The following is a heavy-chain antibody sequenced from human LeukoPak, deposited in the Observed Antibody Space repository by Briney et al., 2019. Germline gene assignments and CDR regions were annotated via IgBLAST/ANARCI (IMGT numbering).Heavy chain of an antibody. V-gene: IGHV3-7*03. D-gene: IGHD1/OR15-1a*01. Sequence: GGSLRLSCAASGFTFSSYWMSWVRQPPGKGLEWLANIKQDGSEKHYVDSVKGRFTISRDNAKNSLYLQMNSLRAEDMAVYYCARPLAGTGAYDYWGQGTLVTASS. J-gene: IGHJ4*02. CDR3: ARPLAGTGAYDY. CDR2: IKQDGSEK. CDR1: GFTFSSYW.